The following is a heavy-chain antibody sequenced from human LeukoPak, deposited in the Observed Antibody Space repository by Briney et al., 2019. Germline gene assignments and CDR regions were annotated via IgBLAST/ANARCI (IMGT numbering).Heavy chain of an antibody. J-gene: IGHJ4*02. Sequence: GGSLRLSCAASGFTVSSDYMSWVRQAPGKGLEWVSAISGSGGSTYYADSVKGRFTISRDNSKNTLYLQMNSLRAEDTAVYYCAKMGYDFWSDYWGQGTLVTVSS. CDR3: AKMGYDFWSDY. CDR2: ISGSGGST. CDR1: GFTVSSDY. V-gene: IGHV3-23*01. D-gene: IGHD3-3*01.